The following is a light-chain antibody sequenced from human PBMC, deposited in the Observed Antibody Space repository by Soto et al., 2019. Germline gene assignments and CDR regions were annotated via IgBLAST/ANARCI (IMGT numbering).Light chain of an antibody. CDR1: QSISSY. CDR2: AAS. CDR3: QQSYSTPLT. Sequence: IQMSQSRSSLAAYVGGRLTFTCPASQSISSYLNWYQQKPGKAPKXXSYAASSLQSGVPSRVSGSGSGTDFTLTISSLKPEDFETYYCQQSYSTPLTFGGGTKVDIK. V-gene: IGKV1-39*01. J-gene: IGKJ4*01.